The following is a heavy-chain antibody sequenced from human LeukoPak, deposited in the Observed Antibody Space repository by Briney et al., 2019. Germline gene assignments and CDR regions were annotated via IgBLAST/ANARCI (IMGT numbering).Heavy chain of an antibody. D-gene: IGHD6-19*01. CDR2: ISSSSSYI. V-gene: IGHV3-21*01. CDR1: GFTFSSYS. Sequence: GGSLRLSCAASGFTFSSYSMNWVRQAPGKGLEWVSSISSSSSYIYCADSVKGRFTISRDNAKNSLYLQMNSLRAEDTAVYYCARGWLDPYYFDYWGQGTLVTVSS. CDR3: ARGWLDPYYFDY. J-gene: IGHJ4*02.